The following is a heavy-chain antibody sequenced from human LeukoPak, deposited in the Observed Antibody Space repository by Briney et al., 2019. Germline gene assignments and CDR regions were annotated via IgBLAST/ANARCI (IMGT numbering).Heavy chain of an antibody. J-gene: IGHJ4*02. V-gene: IGHV4-34*01. Sequence: SETLSLTCAVYGDSFKNYYWTWIRQSPEKGLEWIGEINHGGLTSYNPSLKSRVTISVDTSKNQFSLKLSSVTAADTAVYYCARDFFEGQWLVSAHEVWGQGTLVTVSS. CDR1: GDSFKNYY. CDR3: ARDFFEGQWLVSAHEV. D-gene: IGHD6-19*01. CDR2: INHGGLT.